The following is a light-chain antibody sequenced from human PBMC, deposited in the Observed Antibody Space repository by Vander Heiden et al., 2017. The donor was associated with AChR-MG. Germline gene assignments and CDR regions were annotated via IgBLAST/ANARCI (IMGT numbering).Light chain of an antibody. Sequence: AIRITQSPSSLSASAGDRVPITCRASQGVGDYLAWYQQKSGEAPKLLIYAASTLRSGVPSRFSGGGSGTDFTLTISRLQSEDFATYYCLQYFSFPRTFGQGTKVEVK. CDR3: LQYFSFPRT. CDR1: QGVGDY. V-gene: IGKV1-8*01. J-gene: IGKJ1*01. CDR2: AAS.